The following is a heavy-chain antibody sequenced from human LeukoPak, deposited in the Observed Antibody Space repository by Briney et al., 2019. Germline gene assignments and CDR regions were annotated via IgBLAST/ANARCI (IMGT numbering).Heavy chain of an antibody. V-gene: IGHV4-61*02. Sequence: PSQTLSLTCTVSGGSINSGSYYWSWIRQPAGKGLEWIGRIYTSGSTNYNPSLKSRVTISVDTSKNQFSLKLSSVTAADTAVYYCARDAYYYDSSGYSPFDPWGQGTLVTVSS. J-gene: IGHJ5*02. D-gene: IGHD3-22*01. CDR3: ARDAYYYDSSGYSPFDP. CDR1: GGSINSGSYY. CDR2: IYTSGST.